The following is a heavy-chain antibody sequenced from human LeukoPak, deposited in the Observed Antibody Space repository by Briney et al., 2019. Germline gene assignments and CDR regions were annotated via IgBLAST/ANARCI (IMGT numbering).Heavy chain of an antibody. J-gene: IGHJ4*02. CDR3: ARGRIGN. CDR2: IYYSGST. CDR1: GGSISSYY. Sequence: PSETLSLTCTVSGGSISSYYWSWIRQPPGKGLEWIGYIYYSGSTSYNPSLESRVTISVDTSKNQFSLKLSSVTAADTAVYYCARGRIGNWGQGTLVTVSS. D-gene: IGHD1-26*01. V-gene: IGHV4-59*12.